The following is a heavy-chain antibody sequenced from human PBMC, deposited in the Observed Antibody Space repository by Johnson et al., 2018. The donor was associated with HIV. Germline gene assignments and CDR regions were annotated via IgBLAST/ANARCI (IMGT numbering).Heavy chain of an antibody. CDR2: ISWASENI. J-gene: IGHJ3*02. CDR3: ANGGNTAASACEI. V-gene: IGHV3-9*01. Sequence: LVESGGGVVQPGKSLTLSCAASGFTFDDYAMHWVRQAPGKGLEWVSGISWASENIAYADSVKGRFTISRDNAKNSLYLQMNSLRPEDTALYFCANGGNTAASACEIWGQGTMVTVSS. D-gene: IGHD1-14*01. CDR1: GFTFDDYA.